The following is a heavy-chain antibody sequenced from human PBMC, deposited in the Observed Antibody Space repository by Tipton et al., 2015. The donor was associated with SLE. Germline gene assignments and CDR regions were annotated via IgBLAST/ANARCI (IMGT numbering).Heavy chain of an antibody. D-gene: IGHD3-3*01. J-gene: IGHJ5*02. CDR1: GGSISSHY. V-gene: IGHV4-59*11. CDR3: ARINFWSAFSLFDP. Sequence: TLSLTCTVSGGSISSHYWSWVRQSPGKGLEWIGYIHHTGSSAYNPSLKSRVTISVDTSQNQFSLKLSSVTAADTAVYYCARINFWSAFSLFDPWGQGALVTVSS. CDR2: IHHTGSS.